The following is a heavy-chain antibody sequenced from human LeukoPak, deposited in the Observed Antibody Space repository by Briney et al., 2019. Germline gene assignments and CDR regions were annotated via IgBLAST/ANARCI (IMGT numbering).Heavy chain of an antibody. J-gene: IGHJ2*01. CDR3: ARSCPRYFDL. V-gene: IGHV6-1*01. CDR1: GDTVSTNSAT. Sequence: SQTLSLTCAISGDTVSTNSATWDCIRHSPSRGLECLGRTYYRSKWYNDSAVSVKSRVTINPDTSKNQFSLQLNSVTPEDTAVYYCARSCPRYFDLWGRGTLVTVSS. CDR2: TYYRSKWYN.